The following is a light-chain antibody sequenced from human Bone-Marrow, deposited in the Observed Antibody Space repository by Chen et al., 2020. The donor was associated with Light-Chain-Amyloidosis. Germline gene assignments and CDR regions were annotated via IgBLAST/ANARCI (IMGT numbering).Light chain of an antibody. Sequence: YVLTQPSSATVAPGQTATIACGGNNIGSTSGHWYQQTPGHSPLLVVYEDSYRPSGIPELLSGSISGNTATLTISRVAAGDEADYYCQVWDRSSDRPVFGGGTKLTVL. CDR1: NIGSTS. CDR2: EDS. CDR3: QVWDRSSDRPV. V-gene: IGLV3-21*02. J-gene: IGLJ3*02.